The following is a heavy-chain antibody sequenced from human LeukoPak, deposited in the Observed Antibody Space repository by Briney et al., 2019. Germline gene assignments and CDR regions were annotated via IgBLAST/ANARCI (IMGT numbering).Heavy chain of an antibody. D-gene: IGHD4/OR15-4a*01. CDR2: MCYSGST. J-gene: IGHJ4*02. Sequence: SETLSLTCTVSGASISSCTYYWGWIRQPPGKGLEWIGSMCYSGSTYYNPSFKSRVTMSVDTSKNQFSLRLRSVTAADTAIYYCARRPFDSNYPALIDYWGQGTLVTVSS. V-gene: IGHV4-39*01. CDR1: GASISSCTYY. CDR3: ARRPFDSNYPALIDY.